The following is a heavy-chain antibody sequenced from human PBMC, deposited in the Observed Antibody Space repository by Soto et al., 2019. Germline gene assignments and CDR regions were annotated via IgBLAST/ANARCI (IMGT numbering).Heavy chain of an antibody. CDR1: GFTFSSYA. V-gene: IGHV3-23*01. CDR3: AKFYSRNQLRVPAAAAIPGVC. Sequence: GGSLRLSCAASGFTFSSYAMSWVRQAPGKGLEWVSAISGSGGSTYYADSVKGRFTISRDNSKNTLYLQMNSLRAEDTAVYYCAKFYSRNQLRVPAAAAIPGVCWGQGTLVTVSS. D-gene: IGHD2-2*02. CDR2: ISGSGGST. J-gene: IGHJ4*02.